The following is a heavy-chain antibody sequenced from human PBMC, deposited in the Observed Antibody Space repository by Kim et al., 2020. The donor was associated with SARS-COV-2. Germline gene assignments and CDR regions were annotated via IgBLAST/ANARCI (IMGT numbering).Heavy chain of an antibody. CDR2: ISDDEGNT. J-gene: IGHJ1*01. V-gene: IGHV3-30*15. CDR1: GFMFSKHA. D-gene: IGHD3-9*01. CDR3: VRPSVAEFDSLTGYFQN. Sequence: GGSLRLSCEASGFMFSKHAMHWVRQTPGKKLQWVAVISDDEGNTYYADSVEGRFTISRDNNNNKLFLEMSSLRPEDTGVYYCVRPSVAEFDSLTGYFQNWGRGTLVSVSS.